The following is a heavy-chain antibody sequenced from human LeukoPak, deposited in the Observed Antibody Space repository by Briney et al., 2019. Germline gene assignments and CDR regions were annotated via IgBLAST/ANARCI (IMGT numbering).Heavy chain of an antibody. Sequence: PSETLSLTCSVSGGSISTYYWSWIRQPPGEGLEWIGYIYYSGSTSYNPSLKSRVTISVDTSKNQFSLDLSSVTAADTAVYYCARHGIVDSSRKYYFDYWGQGTLVTVSS. CDR3: ARHGIVDSSRKYYFDY. CDR2: IYYSGST. V-gene: IGHV4-59*08. D-gene: IGHD6-13*01. CDR1: GGSISTYY. J-gene: IGHJ4*02.